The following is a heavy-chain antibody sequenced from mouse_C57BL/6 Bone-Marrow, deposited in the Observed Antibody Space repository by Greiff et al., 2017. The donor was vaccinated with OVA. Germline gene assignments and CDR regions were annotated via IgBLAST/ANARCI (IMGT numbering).Heavy chain of an antibody. CDR2: INPNNGGT. D-gene: IGHD4-1*01. CDR1: GYTFTDYY. J-gene: IGHJ2*01. CDR3: ARAIDGTIDY. V-gene: IGHV1-26*01. Sequence: VQLQQSGPELVKPGASVKISCKASGYTFTDYYMNWVKQSHGKSLEWIGDINPNNGGTSYNQKFKGKATLTVDKSSSTAYMELRSLTSEDSAVYYCARAIDGTIDYWGQGTTLTVSS.